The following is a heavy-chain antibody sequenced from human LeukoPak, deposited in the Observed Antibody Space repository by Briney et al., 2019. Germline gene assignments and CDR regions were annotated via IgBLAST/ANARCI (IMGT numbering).Heavy chain of an antibody. Sequence: PGDSLRLSCAASGFTFSSYSMNWVRQPPGKGLEWIGEINHSGSTNYNPSLKSRVTISVDTSKNQFSLKLSSVTAADTAVYYCAVRGYCSGGSCYLIDYWGQGTLVTVSS. CDR3: AVRGYCSGGSCYLIDY. D-gene: IGHD2-15*01. J-gene: IGHJ4*02. CDR1: GFTFSSYS. CDR2: INHSGST. V-gene: IGHV4-34*08.